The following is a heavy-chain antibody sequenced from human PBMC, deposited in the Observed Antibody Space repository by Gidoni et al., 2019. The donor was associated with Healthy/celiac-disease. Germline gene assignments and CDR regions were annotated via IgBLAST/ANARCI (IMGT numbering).Heavy chain of an antibody. CDR3: ARDYGDYNGPYYYYYMDV. D-gene: IGHD4-17*01. J-gene: IGHJ6*03. V-gene: IGHV1-8*01. Sequence: QVQLVQSVAEVKKPGASVQVSCKASGYTFTSYDINWVRQATGQGLEWMGWMNPNSGNTGYAEKFQGRVTMTRNTSISTAYMELSSLRSEDTAVYYCARDYGDYNGPYYYYYMDVWGKGTTVTVSS. CDR2: MNPNSGNT. CDR1: GYTFTSYD.